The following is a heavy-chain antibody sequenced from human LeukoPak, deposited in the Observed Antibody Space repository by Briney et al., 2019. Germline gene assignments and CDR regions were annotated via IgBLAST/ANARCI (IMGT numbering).Heavy chain of an antibody. D-gene: IGHD1-26*01. Sequence: GGCLRLSCVASGFTFGTYAMSWGRQAPGKGLEWVSVITGSGTTTYYADSVNMRLTISRDNSKNTVYLQMNSLRDEDAAVYYCARDWPSEWEQLPDYDAVDIWGPGKLLTVSS. J-gene: IGHJ3*02. CDR2: ITGSGTTT. V-gene: IGHV3-23*01. CDR1: GFTFGTYA. CDR3: ARDWPSEWEQLPDYDAVDI.